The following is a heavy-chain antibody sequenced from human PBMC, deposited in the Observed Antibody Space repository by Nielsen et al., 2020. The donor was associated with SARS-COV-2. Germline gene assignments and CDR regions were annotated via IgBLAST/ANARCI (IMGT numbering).Heavy chain of an antibody. V-gene: IGHV3-33*08. Sequence: GGSLRLSCAASGFTFSTYGMHWVRQAPGKGLEWVAVIWYDGSNKYYADSVKGRFTISRDNSKNTLYLQMNSLRAEDTAVYYCARGDWAYSNPDYWGQGTLVTVSS. CDR2: IWYDGSNK. J-gene: IGHJ4*02. CDR1: GFTFSTYG. CDR3: ARGDWAYSNPDY. D-gene: IGHD4-11*01.